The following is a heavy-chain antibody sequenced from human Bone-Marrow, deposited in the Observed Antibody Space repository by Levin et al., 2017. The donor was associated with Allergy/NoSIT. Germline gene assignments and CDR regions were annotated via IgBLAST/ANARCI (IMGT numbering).Heavy chain of an antibody. Sequence: LSLTCAGSGFIFSTYGIHWVRQAPGKGLEWVALISYDGDDKYYADSVKDRFTISRDDSRNTVPLQMNGLRPEDTAVYYCAKSTYHCTNTSCYYYFDSWGQGTLVTVSS. CDR1: GFIFSTYG. J-gene: IGHJ4*02. CDR3: AKSTYHCTNTSCYYYFDS. CDR2: ISYDGDDK. V-gene: IGHV3-30*18. D-gene: IGHD2-2*01.